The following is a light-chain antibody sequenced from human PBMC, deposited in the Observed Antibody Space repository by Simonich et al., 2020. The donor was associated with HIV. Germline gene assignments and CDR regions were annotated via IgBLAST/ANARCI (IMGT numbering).Light chain of an antibody. Sequence: NFMLTQPHSVSESPGQTVTISCTRSSGSIASNYVQWYPQRPGSSPTTVIYEDNQKPSGVPDRFSGSIDSSSNSASLTISGLKTEDEADYYCQSYDSSNVVFGGGTKLTVL. CDR1: SGSIASNY. CDR2: EDN. CDR3: QSYDSSNVV. V-gene: IGLV6-57*01. J-gene: IGLJ2*01.